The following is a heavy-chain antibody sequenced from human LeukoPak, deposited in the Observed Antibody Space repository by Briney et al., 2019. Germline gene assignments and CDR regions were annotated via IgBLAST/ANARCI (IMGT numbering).Heavy chain of an antibody. CDR1: GFTFSTYW. CDR2: IQEDGSDK. Sequence: GGSLRLSCEVSGFTFSTYWMTWVRQAPGKGLEWVANIQEDGSDKYYVDSVKGRFTISRDNAKNSLYLQMNSLRAEDTAVYYCAREYSSGLFDYWGQGTLVTVSS. J-gene: IGHJ4*02. CDR3: AREYSSGLFDY. D-gene: IGHD3-22*01. V-gene: IGHV3-7*01.